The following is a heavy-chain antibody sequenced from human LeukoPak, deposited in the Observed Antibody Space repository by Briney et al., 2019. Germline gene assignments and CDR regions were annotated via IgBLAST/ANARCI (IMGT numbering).Heavy chain of an antibody. J-gene: IGHJ4*02. CDR2: IKPSGGST. D-gene: IGHD6-19*01. V-gene: IGHV1-46*01. Sequence: ASVKVSCKASGYTFTSYYMHWVRQAPGQGLEWMGIIKPSGGSTSYAQKFQGRVTVTRDTSTSTVYMELSSLRSEDTAVYYCARGYSSGPLQYWGQGTLVTVSS. CDR3: ARGYSSGPLQY. CDR1: GYTFTSYY.